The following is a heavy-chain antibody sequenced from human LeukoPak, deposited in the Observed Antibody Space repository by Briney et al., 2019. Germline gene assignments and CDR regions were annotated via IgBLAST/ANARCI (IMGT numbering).Heavy chain of an antibody. V-gene: IGHV4-39*01. J-gene: IGHJ4*02. Sequence: SETLSLTCTVSGGSIRSSYYYWGWIRQPPGKGLEWIGSIYDSGSTYYNPSLKSRVTISVDTSKNQFSLKLSSVTAADTAVYYCARARYSGFFYYWGQGTLVTVSS. CDR1: GGSIRSSYYY. CDR3: ARARYSGFFYY. CDR2: IYDSGST. D-gene: IGHD5-12*01.